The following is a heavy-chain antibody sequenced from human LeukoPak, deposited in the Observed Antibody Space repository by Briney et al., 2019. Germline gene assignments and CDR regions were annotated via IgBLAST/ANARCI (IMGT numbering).Heavy chain of an antibody. CDR3: ARQASFVFDP. V-gene: IGHV4-59*08. D-gene: IGHD6-6*01. Sequence: TASETLSLTCTVSGGSISSSYWSWIRQPPGKGLEWIGYFYYSGSTNYNPSLKSRVTISVDTSKNQFSLKLSSVTAADTAVYYCARQASFVFDPWGQGTLVTVSS. J-gene: IGHJ5*02. CDR2: FYYSGST. CDR1: GGSISSSY.